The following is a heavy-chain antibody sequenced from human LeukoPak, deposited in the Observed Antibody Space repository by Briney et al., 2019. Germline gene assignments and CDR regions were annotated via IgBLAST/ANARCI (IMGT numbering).Heavy chain of an antibody. CDR1: GFTFSSYW. J-gene: IGHJ3*02. CDR2: ISPSADST. D-gene: IGHD6-19*01. V-gene: IGHV3-23*01. Sequence: PGGSLRLSCAASGFTFSSYWMSWVRQAPGKGLEWVSAISPSADSTSYADSVEGRFTISRDNSKNTVYLQMNSLGAEDTAVYYCAKYGSSGWNDAFDIWGQGTMVTVSS. CDR3: AKYGSSGWNDAFDI.